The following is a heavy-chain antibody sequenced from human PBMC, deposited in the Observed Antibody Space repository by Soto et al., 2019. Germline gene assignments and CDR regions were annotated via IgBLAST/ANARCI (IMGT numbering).Heavy chain of an antibody. CDR3: AKLVRGSAGIDF. D-gene: IGHD3-10*01. CDR1: GFTFSSLD. Sequence: GGSLRLSCAASGFTFSSLDMSWVRQAPGKGLEWVSTVSVSGGNIYSADSVEGRFTISRDNSRNTLYLQMSSLRAEDTALYYCAKLVRGSAGIDFWGQGTLVTVSS. J-gene: IGHJ4*02. V-gene: IGHV3-23*01. CDR2: VSVSGGNI.